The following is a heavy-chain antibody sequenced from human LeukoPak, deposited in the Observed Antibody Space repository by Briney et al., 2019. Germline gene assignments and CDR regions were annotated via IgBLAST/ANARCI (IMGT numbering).Heavy chain of an antibody. Sequence: SVKVSCKASGGTFSSYAISWVRQAPGQGLEWMGGIIPIFGTANYAQKFQGRVTITADESTSTAYMELSSLRSEDTAVYYCARDWYCRGSSCSDVFDIWGQGTMVTVSS. CDR1: GGTFSSYA. D-gene: IGHD2-15*01. CDR3: ARDWYCRGSSCSDVFDI. V-gene: IGHV1-69*01. CDR2: IIPIFGTA. J-gene: IGHJ3*02.